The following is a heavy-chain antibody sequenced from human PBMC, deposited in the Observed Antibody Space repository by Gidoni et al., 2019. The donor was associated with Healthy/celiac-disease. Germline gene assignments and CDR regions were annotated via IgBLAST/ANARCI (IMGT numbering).Heavy chain of an antibody. CDR1: GFTVSSNY. D-gene: IGHD2-2*01. Sequence: EVQLVASGGGLVQPGGSLLLSCPAPGFTVSSNYMGSVRQAPGKGLEWVLVIYSGGSTYYADSVKGRFTISRENSKNTLYLQMNSLRAEDTAVYYCARGSMAVVVPAAADWGQGTLVTVSS. J-gene: IGHJ4*02. V-gene: IGHV3-66*01. CDR3: ARGSMAVVVPAAAD. CDR2: IYSGGST.